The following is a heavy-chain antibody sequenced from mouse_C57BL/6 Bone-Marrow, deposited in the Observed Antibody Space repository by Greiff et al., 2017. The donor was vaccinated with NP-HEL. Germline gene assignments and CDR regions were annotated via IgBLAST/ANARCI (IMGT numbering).Heavy chain of an antibody. CDR1: GYTFTSYG. Sequence: VMLVESGAELARPGASVKLSCKASGYTFTSYGISWVKQRTGQGLEWIGEIYPRGGNTYYNEKFKGKATLTADKSSSTAYMELRSLTSEDSAVYFYGRGNAPAWFAYWGQGTLVTVSA. V-gene: IGHV1-81*01. CDR2: IYPRGGNT. CDR3: GRGNAPAWFAY. J-gene: IGHJ3*01.